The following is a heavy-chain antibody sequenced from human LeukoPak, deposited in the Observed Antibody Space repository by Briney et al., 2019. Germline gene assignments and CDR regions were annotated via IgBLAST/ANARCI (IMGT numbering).Heavy chain of an antibody. CDR2: ISAYNGNT. CDR1: GYTFTSYG. V-gene: IGHV1-18*01. Sequence: ASVKVSCKASGYTFTSYGISWVRQAPGQGLEWMGWISAYNGNTNYAQKLQGRVTMATDTSTSTAYMELRSLRSDDTAVYYCARDLHNIVVLPAAIPDAFDIWGQGTMVTVSS. D-gene: IGHD2-2*01. CDR3: ARDLHNIVVLPAAIPDAFDI. J-gene: IGHJ3*02.